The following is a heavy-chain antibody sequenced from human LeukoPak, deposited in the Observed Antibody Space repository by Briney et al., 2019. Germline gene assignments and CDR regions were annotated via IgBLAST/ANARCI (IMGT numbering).Heavy chain of an antibody. CDR1: GLTISSYA. D-gene: IGHD3-22*01. CDR2: ISYDGRNK. CDR3: AKVLLTYYYDSSDYSDFDS. V-gene: IGHV3-30*18. J-gene: IGHJ4*02. Sequence: PGRSLRLSCAASGLTISSYATHWVRQTPGKGLEWVALISYDGRNKYYADSVKGRFTISRDNPQNTLFLQMNSLRVEDTAVYYCAKVLLTYYYDSSDYSDFDSWGQGTLVTVSS.